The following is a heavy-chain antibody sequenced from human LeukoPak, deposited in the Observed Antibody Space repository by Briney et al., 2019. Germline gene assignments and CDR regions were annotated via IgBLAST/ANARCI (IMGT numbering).Heavy chain of an antibody. V-gene: IGHV4-34*01. J-gene: IGHJ4*02. CDR3: ARARRYSPIDY. Sequence: SETLSLTCAVCGGSFSGYYWSWIRQPPGKGLEWIGEINHSGSTNYNPSLKSRVTISVDTSKNQFSLKLSSVTAADTAVYYCARARRYSPIDYWGQGTLVTVSS. CDR1: GGSFSGYY. CDR2: INHSGST. D-gene: IGHD4-11*01.